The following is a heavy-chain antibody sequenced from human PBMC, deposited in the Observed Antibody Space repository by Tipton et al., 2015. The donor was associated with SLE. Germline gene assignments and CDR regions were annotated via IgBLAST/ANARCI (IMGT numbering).Heavy chain of an antibody. D-gene: IGHD5-12*01. CDR2: IKQDGSEK. J-gene: IGHJ2*01. V-gene: IGHV3-7*01. CDR3: ARASWWLPSGDL. CDR1: GFTFSSYA. Sequence: SLRLSCAAYGFTFSSYAMSWVRQAPGKGLEWVVNIKQDGSEKYYVDSVKGRFTITRDNAKNSLYLQMNSLRAEDTAVYYCARASWWLPSGDLWGRGTLVTVSS.